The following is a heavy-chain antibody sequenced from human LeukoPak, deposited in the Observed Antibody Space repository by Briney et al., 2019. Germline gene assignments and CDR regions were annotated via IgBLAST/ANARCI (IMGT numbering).Heavy chain of an antibody. CDR3: ARDTLWFGELFTRNYYYYMDV. V-gene: IGHV3-7*01. CDR2: IKQDGSEK. D-gene: IGHD3-10*01. CDR1: GFTFSNYW. Sequence: GGSLRLSCAASGFTFSNYWMSWVRQAPGKGLEWVANIKQDGSEKYYVDSVKGQFNISGDHAKNSLDLRRNSLRSEDTAVYYCARDTLWFGELFTRNYYYYMDVWGKGATVTISS. J-gene: IGHJ6*03.